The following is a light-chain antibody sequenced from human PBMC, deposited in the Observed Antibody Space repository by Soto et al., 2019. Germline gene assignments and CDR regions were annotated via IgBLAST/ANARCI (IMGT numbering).Light chain of an antibody. CDR1: QSFSSAY. Sequence: EIVLTQSPATLSLSPGERATVSCRASQSFSSAYLAWYQQKRGQAPRLLIYGASNRATGIPDRFSGSGSGTDFTLTISKLEPEDFAVYYCQQYGSSPPSVTFGQGTRLEI. CDR2: GAS. CDR3: QQYGSSPPSVT. V-gene: IGKV3-20*01. J-gene: IGKJ5*01.